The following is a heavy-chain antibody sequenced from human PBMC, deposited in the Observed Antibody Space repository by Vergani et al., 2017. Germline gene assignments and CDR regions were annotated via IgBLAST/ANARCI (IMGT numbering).Heavy chain of an antibody. CDR2: IGGSGDST. D-gene: IGHD3-16*01. CDR1: GFIFTNYA. J-gene: IGHJ4*02. CDR3: AKHFRGWGIDY. Sequence: EVQLLESGGGLGQPGGSLRLSCAASGFIFTNYAMSWVRQAPGKGLEWVSTIGGSGDSTFYADSVKGRFAISRDNSKNTVYLQMNSLRTDDTATYYCAKHFRGWGIDYWGQGTQVIVSS. V-gene: IGHV3-23*01.